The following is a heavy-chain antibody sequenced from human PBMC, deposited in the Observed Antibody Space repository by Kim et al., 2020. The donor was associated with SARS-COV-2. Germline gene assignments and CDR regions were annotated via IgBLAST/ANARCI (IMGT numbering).Heavy chain of an antibody. V-gene: IGHV3-48*02. CDR2: ISSSSSTV. J-gene: IGHJ6*02. CDR3: ERCPLSMTMVRGMITTTLFDYYNMDA. Sequence: GGSLRLSCTVSGFNFNSYSMNWVRQDPGKGLEWVSYISSSSSTVYYAGSVRGRFTISRDNAKNSLFLQMNSLRDDDTAVYYCERCPLSMTMVRGMITTTLFDYYNMDAWGQGTTVTVSS. D-gene: IGHD3-10*01. CDR1: GFNFNSYS.